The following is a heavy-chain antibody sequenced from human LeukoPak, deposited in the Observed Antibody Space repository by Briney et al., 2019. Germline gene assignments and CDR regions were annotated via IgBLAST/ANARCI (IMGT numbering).Heavy chain of an antibody. D-gene: IGHD3-3*01. J-gene: IGHJ3*02. CDR2: IYYSGST. CDR1: GGSISSYY. V-gene: IGHV4-59*01. Sequence: PSETLSLTCTVSGGSISSYYWSWIRQPPGKGLEWIGYIYYSGSTNYNPSLKSRVTISVDTSKNQFSLKLSSVTAADTAVYYCARVITIFGVVTHDAFDIWGQGTMVTVSS. CDR3: ARVITIFGVVTHDAFDI.